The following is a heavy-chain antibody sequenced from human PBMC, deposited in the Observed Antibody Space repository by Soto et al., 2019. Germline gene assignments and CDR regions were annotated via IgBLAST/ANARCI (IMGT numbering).Heavy chain of an antibody. CDR2: NIPIFGTA. J-gene: IGHJ6*02. V-gene: IGHV1-69*06. CDR3: ASRSPYYDFWSGYYDKYYYGMDV. D-gene: IGHD3-3*01. Sequence: SVKVSCKASGGTFSSYAISWVRQAPGHGLEWMGGNIPIFGTANYAQKFQGRVTITADKSTSTAYMELSGPRSEDTAVYYCASRSPYYDFWSGYYDKYYYGMDVWGQGTTVTVSS. CDR1: GGTFSSYA.